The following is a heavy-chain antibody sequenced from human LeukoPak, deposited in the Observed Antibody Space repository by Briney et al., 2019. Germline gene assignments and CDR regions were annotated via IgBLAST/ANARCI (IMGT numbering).Heavy chain of an antibody. D-gene: IGHD3-3*01. J-gene: IGHJ5*02. CDR2: TYYRSKWYN. CDR3: ARGITIFGVVIGPNWFDP. V-gene: IGHV6-1*01. CDR1: GDSVSSNSAA. Sequence: SQTLSLTCAISGDSVSSNSAAWNWIRQSPSRGLEWLGRTYYRSKWYNDYAESVKSRITINPDTSKNQFSLQLNSVTPEDTAVYYCARGITIFGVVIGPNWFDPWGQGTLVTVSS.